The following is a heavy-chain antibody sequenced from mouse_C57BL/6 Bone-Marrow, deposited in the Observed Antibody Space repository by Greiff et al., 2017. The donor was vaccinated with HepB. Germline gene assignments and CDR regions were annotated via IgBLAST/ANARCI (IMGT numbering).Heavy chain of an antibody. Sequence: QVQLQQSGPELVKPGASVKISCKASGYAFSSSWMNWVKQRPGKGLEWIGRIYPGDGDTNYNGKFKGKATLTADNSSSTAYMQLSSLTSEDSAVYFCARRGDSAWFAYWGQGTLVTVSA. J-gene: IGHJ3*01. CDR2: IYPGDGDT. V-gene: IGHV1-82*01. CDR1: GYAFSSSW. CDR3: ARRGDSAWFAY.